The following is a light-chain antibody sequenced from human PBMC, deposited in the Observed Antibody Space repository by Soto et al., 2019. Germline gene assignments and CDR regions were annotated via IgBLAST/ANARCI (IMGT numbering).Light chain of an antibody. J-gene: IGKJ5*01. CDR2: GAS. CDR3: QQYGTSPT. Sequence: EIVLTQSPGTLSLFPGERATLSCRASQSLITRYLAWYQQKPGQAPRLLIYGASSRATGIPDRFSGSGSGTDSTLTISRLEPEDFAVYSCQQYGTSPTFGQGTRLEIK. V-gene: IGKV3-20*01. CDR1: QSLITRY.